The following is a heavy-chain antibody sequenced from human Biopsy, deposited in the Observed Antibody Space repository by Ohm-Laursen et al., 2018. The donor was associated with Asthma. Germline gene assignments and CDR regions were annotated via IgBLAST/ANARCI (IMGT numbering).Heavy chain of an antibody. J-gene: IGHJ4*02. Sequence: SVKVSCKSLGGTFNTYVIGWARQAPGQGLEWMGGINSVFGTTTYPQKFQDRVTITADDSTNTVYMELSSLRSEDTAVYYCARKAGSCISRTCYSLDFWGQGTLVTVSS. CDR3: ARKAGSCISRTCYSLDF. CDR2: INSVFGTT. CDR1: GGTFNTYV. D-gene: IGHD2-2*01. V-gene: IGHV1-69*13.